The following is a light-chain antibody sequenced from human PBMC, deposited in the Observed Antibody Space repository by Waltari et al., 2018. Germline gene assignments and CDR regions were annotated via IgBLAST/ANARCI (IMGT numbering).Light chain of an antibody. CDR2: GAS. CDR3: QHYVRLPVT. V-gene: IGKV3-20*01. Sequence: EIVLTQSPGTLSLSPGERATLPCRTSQSVGRTLAWYQQKPGQAPRLLIYGASIRATGIPDRFSGSGSGTDFSLTISRLEPEDSAVYYCQHYVRLPVTFGQGTKVEIK. CDR1: QSVGRT. J-gene: IGKJ1*01.